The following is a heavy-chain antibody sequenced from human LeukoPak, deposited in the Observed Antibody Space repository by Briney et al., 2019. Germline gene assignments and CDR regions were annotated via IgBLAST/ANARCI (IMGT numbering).Heavy chain of an antibody. J-gene: IGHJ4*02. CDR2: IYYSGST. D-gene: IGHD6-19*01. CDR1: GVSISSYY. CDR3: ARDLAVAGYGIDY. Sequence: SETLSLTCTVSGVSISSYYWSWIRQPPGKGLEWIGYIYYSGSTNYNPSLKSRVTISVDTSKNQFSLKLSSVTAADTAVYYCARDLAVAGYGIDYWGQGTLVTVSS. V-gene: IGHV4-59*01.